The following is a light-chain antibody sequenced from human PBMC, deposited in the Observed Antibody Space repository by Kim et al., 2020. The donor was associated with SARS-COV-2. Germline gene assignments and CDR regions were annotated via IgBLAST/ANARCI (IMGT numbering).Light chain of an antibody. J-gene: IGKJ2*01. CDR2: WAS. Sequence: RASSNCKSSKSVLYSSNNQNCSAWYQQKPGQPPKLLIYWASTREYGVSDRFSGSGSVTDFTLTISRLLAEDVAVYYCQQYYSTPNTFGLGTKLE. CDR3: QQYYSTPNT. CDR1: KSVLYSSNNQNC. V-gene: IGKV4-1*01.